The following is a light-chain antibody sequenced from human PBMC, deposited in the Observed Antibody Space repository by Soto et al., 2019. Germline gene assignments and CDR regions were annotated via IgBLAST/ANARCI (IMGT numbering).Light chain of an antibody. Sequence: QSALTQPASVSGSPGQSITISCTGANSDVGGYKYVSWYQQHPGKGPKLLIYGVTYRASGVSHRFSGSKSGNTASLTISGLQAEDEADYYCSSYTSGTTLVVFGGGTKLTVL. CDR3: SSYTSGTTLVV. CDR2: GVT. CDR1: NSDVGGYKY. V-gene: IGLV2-14*03. J-gene: IGLJ2*01.